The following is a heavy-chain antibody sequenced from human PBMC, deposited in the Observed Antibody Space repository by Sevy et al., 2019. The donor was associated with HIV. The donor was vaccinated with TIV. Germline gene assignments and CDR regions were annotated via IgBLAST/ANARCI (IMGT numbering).Heavy chain of an antibody. CDR1: GFIFSNYY. V-gene: IGHV3-7*01. D-gene: IGHD3-22*01. CDR3: ARCSYDSRGYFYYFYGLDV. Sequence: GGSLRLSCAASGFIFSNYYMSWVRQAPGKGLEWVANIKKDGSEKYYVASVEGRFTISRDNAKNSLYPQMNSLRAEDTAVYYCARCSYDSRGYFYYFYGLDVWGQGTTVTVSS. J-gene: IGHJ6*02. CDR2: IKKDGSEK.